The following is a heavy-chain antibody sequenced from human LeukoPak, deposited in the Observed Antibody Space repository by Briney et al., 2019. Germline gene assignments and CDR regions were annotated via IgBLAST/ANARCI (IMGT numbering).Heavy chain of an antibody. CDR1: GYSFTSYW. J-gene: IGHJ4*02. Sequence: GESLKISCKGPGYSFTSYWIGWVRQMPGKGLEWMGIIYPGDSDTRYSPSFQGQVTISADKSISTAYLQWSSLKASDTAMYYCAGTYSSTRGWIDYWGQGTLVTVSS. V-gene: IGHV5-51*01. CDR3: AGTYSSTRGWIDY. D-gene: IGHD6-13*01. CDR2: IYPGDSDT.